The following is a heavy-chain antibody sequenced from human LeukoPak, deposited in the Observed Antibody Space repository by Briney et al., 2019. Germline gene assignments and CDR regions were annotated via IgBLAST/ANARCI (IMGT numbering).Heavy chain of an antibody. J-gene: IGHJ4*02. V-gene: IGHV4-59*01. CDR2: IYYSGGT. CDR3: AGEGAYTHYVAY. D-gene: IGHD1-26*01. CDR1: GGSISSYY. Sequence: PSETLSLTCTVSGGSISSYYWSWIRQPPGKGLEWIGYIYYSGGTKYTPSLRSRVTISVDTSKNQFSLKLSSVTAADTAVYYCAGEGAYTHYVAYWGQGTLVTVSS.